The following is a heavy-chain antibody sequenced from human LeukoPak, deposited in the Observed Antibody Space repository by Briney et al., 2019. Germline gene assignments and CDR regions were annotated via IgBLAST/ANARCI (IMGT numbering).Heavy chain of an antibody. CDR1: GFTFSSYG. CDR3: ARRSGNGFDI. Sequence: GGTLRLSCAASGFTFSSYGMSWVRQAPGKGLEWVSGISGNSGTTYYADSVKGRFTISRDNSKNTLYLQMNSLRAEDTAIYYCARRSGNGFDIWGQGTMVTVSS. V-gene: IGHV3-23*01. D-gene: IGHD4-17*01. J-gene: IGHJ3*02. CDR2: ISGNSGTT.